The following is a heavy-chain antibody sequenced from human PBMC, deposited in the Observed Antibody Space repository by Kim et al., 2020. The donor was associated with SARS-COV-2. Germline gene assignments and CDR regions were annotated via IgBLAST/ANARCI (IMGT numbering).Heavy chain of an antibody. CDR3: ARVAGTMRFGELLYYGGSHTHYGMDV. J-gene: IGHJ6*02. CDR2: ISSSGSTI. D-gene: IGHD3-10*01. V-gene: IGHV3-11*01. Sequence: GGSLRLSCAASGFTISDYYMSWIRQAPGKGLEWVSYISSSGSTIYYADSVKGRFTISRDNAKNSLYLQMNSLRAEDTAVYYCARVAGTMRFGELLYYGGSHTHYGMDVWGQGTTVTVSS. CDR1: GFTISDYY.